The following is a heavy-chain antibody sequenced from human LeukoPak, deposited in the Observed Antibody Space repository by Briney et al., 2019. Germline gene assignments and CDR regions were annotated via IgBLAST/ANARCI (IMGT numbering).Heavy chain of an antibody. J-gene: IGHJ4*02. CDR3: AREDYGDSAKGYYFDY. CDR2: IYYSGST. CDR1: GGSISSYY. D-gene: IGHD4-17*01. Sequence: SETLSLTCTVSGGSISSYYWSWIRQPPGKGLEWIGYIYYSGSTNYNPSLKSRVTISVDTSKNQFSLKLSSVTAADTAVYYCAREDYGDSAKGYYFDYWGQGTLVTVSS. V-gene: IGHV4-59*01.